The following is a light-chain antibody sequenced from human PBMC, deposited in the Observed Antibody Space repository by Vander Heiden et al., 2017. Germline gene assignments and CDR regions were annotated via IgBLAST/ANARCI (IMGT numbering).Light chain of an antibody. CDR2: VGS. CDR1: QSVVSGYNKKNY. V-gene: IGKV4-1*01. CDR3: QKYYSGVRR. J-gene: IGKJ1*01. Sequence: VITQSPDFLSVSLGERATIHCKSTQSVVSGYNKKNYLAWYQQKPEQPPKLLTDVGSSREAGVPDRFSGSGSGTDFTITISSLQAEDVAVYYRQKYYSGVRRFGQGTKVEFK.